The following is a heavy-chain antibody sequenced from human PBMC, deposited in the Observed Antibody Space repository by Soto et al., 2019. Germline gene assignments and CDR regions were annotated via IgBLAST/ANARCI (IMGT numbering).Heavy chain of an antibody. J-gene: IGHJ6*02. Sequence: SETLSITCTVSGGSISSGGYYWSWIRQHPGKGLEWIGYIYYSGSTYYNPSLKSRVTISVDTSKNQFSLKLSSVTAADTAVYYCVRFSTSRGAYYGMDVWGQGTTVTVSS. D-gene: IGHD6-6*01. CDR1: GGSISSGGYY. V-gene: IGHV4-31*03. CDR3: VRFSTSRGAYYGMDV. CDR2: IYYSGST.